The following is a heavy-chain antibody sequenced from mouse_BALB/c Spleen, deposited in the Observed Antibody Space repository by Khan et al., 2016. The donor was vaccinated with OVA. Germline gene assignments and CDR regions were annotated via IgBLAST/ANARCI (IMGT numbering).Heavy chain of an antibody. V-gene: IGHV1-20*02. Sequence: VQLKQSGPELVKPGASVKISCKASGYSFTGYFMNWVMQSHGKSLEWIGRINPHIGETFYNQKFKGKATLTVDESSNTAHMELWSLASEDSAVYYCARIYRSDCDYWGQGTTLTVSS. CDR3: ARIYRSDCDY. CDR1: GYSFTGYF. CDR2: INPHIGET. D-gene: IGHD1-1*01. J-gene: IGHJ2*01.